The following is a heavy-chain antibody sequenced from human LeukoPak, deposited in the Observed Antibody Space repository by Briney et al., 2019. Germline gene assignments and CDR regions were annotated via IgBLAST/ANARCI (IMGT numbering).Heavy chain of an antibody. CDR1: GYTFTSYD. CDR3: ARVPVVTPRASRIKRYFDL. J-gene: IGHJ2*01. D-gene: IGHD4-23*01. CDR2: MNPNSGNT. Sequence: ASVKVSCKASGYTFTSYDINWVRQATGQGLEWMGWMNPNSGNTGYAQKFQGRVTMTRNTSISTAYMELSSLRSEDTAVYYCARVPVVTPRASRIKRYFDLWGRGTLVTVSS. V-gene: IGHV1-8*01.